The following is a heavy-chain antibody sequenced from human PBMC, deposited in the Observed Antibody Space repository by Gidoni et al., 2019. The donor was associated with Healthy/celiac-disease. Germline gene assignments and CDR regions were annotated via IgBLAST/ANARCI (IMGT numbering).Heavy chain of an antibody. J-gene: IGHJ3*02. Sequence: QLQLVESGGGLVKPGGSLRLSCAASGFTFSYYYISCIRQAPGKGLEWVSYISSSSSYTNYADSVKGRFTISRDNAKNSLYLQMNSLRAEDTAVYYCAAVSSPILRYFDWLLGGAFDIWGQGTMVTVSS. V-gene: IGHV3-11*05. CDR2: ISSSSSYT. D-gene: IGHD3-9*01. CDR1: GFTFSYYY. CDR3: AAVSSPILRYFDWLLGGAFDI.